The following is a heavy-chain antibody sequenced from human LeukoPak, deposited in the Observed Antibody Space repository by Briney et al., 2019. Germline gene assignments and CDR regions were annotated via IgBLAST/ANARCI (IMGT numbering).Heavy chain of an antibody. Sequence: GGSLRLSCAASGFTFSSYGMHRVRQAPGKRLEWVAVISYDGSNKYYADSVKGRFTISRDNSKNTLYLQMNSLRAEDTAVYYCAKDQGYGLLYWGQGTLVTVSS. CDR1: GFTFSSYG. CDR3: AKDQGYGLLY. D-gene: IGHD1-1*01. J-gene: IGHJ4*02. V-gene: IGHV3-30*18. CDR2: ISYDGSNK.